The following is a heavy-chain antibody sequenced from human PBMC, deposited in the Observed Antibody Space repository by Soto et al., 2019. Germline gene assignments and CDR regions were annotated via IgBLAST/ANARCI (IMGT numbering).Heavy chain of an antibody. J-gene: IGHJ5*02. CDR2: IFHDGNT. V-gene: IGHV4-4*02. CDR3: ARHEGWTGPDQ. D-gene: IGHD2-8*02. Sequence: QVHLQESGPGLVKPSETLSLTCAVSGASIGSGGWWSWVRQPPGEGLEWIAGIFHDGNTNYSPSLKSRVTISVDKSQTQFSLNVYSVTAADTAVYYCARHEGWTGPDQWGQGTLVTVSS. CDR1: GASIGSGGW.